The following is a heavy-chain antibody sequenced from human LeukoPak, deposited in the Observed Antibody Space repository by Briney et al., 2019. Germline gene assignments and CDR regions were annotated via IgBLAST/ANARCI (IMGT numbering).Heavy chain of an antibody. Sequence: PGGSLRLSCAASGFTFSSYSMNWVRQAPGKGLEWVSSISSSSSYIYYADSVKGRFTISRDNAKNSLYLQMNSLRAEDTAVYYCARDSGEYCSGGSCYRAGAFDIWGQGTMVTVSS. J-gene: IGHJ3*02. CDR2: ISSSSSYI. CDR3: ARDSGEYCSGGSCYRAGAFDI. D-gene: IGHD2-15*01. CDR1: GFTFSSYS. V-gene: IGHV3-21*01.